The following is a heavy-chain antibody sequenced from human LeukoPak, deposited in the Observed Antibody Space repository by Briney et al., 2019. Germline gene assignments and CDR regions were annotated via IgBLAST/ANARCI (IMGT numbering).Heavy chain of an antibody. CDR3: ARRGGWTQWRYYYYYMDV. CDR1: GFTFSSYS. CDR2: ISSSSSYI. V-gene: IGHV3-21*01. D-gene: IGHD6-19*01. Sequence: PGGSLRLSCAASGFTFSSYSMNWVRQAPGKGLEWVSSISSSSSYIYYADSVKGRFTISRDNAKNPLYLQMNSLRAEDTAVYYCARRGGWTQWRYYYYYMDVWGKGTTVTVSS. J-gene: IGHJ6*03.